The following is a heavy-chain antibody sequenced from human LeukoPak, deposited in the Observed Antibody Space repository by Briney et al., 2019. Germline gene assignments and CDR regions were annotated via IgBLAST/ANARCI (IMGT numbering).Heavy chain of an antibody. CDR2: IIPIFGTA. Sequence: GASVKVSCKASGYTFTSYGINWVRQAPGQGLEWMGGIIPIFGTANYAQKFQGRVTITADKSTSTAYMELSSLRSEDTAVYYCARLIVATIFAFDIWGQGTMVTVSS. CDR3: ARLIVATIFAFDI. V-gene: IGHV1-69*06. J-gene: IGHJ3*02. CDR1: GYTFTSYG. D-gene: IGHD5-12*01.